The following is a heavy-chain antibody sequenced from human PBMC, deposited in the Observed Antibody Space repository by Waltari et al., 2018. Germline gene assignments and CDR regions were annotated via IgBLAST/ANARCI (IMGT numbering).Heavy chain of an antibody. Sequence: EVQLVQSGAEVKKPGESLKISCKGSGYSFTSYWIGWVRQMPGKGLEWMGIIYPGDSYTRYSPSFQGKVTISADKSISTAYLQWSSLKASDTAMYYCARPEVLYSSGWYYNYWGQGTLVTVSS. CDR3: ARPEVLYSSGWYYNY. D-gene: IGHD6-19*01. CDR2: IYPGDSYT. J-gene: IGHJ4*02. CDR1: GYSFTSYW. V-gene: IGHV5-51*01.